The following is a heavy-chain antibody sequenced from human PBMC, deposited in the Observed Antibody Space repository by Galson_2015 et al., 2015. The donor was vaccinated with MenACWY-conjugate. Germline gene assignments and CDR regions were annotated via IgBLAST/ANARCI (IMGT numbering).Heavy chain of an antibody. CDR3: ARDRGGWNSLR. Sequence: SLRLSCAASGFTFSSYAMSWVRQTPGKGLEWVSAVSGSGDNTYYADSVKGRFTISRDNSKNTLDLQMNSLRVEDTAVYYCARDRGGWNSLRWGPGTLVTVSS. CDR1: GFTFSSYA. CDR2: VSGSGDNT. J-gene: IGHJ4*02. V-gene: IGHV3-23*01. D-gene: IGHD1-7*01.